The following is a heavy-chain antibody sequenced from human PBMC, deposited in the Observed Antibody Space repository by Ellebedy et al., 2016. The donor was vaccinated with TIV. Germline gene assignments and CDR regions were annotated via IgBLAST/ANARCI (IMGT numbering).Heavy chain of an antibody. CDR3: ARAGDYNLLSPAGGY. CDR2: ISSTSTYI. D-gene: IGHD4-17*01. CDR1: GITSRSFS. V-gene: IGHV3-21*01. J-gene: IGHJ4*02. Sequence: GESLKISCAASGITSRSFSTYAMSWVRQAPGKGLEWVASISSTSTYIYYADSVKGRFTVSRDNAKNSLYLQMDSLRADDTAVYYCARAGDYNLLSPAGGYWGQGTLVTVSS.